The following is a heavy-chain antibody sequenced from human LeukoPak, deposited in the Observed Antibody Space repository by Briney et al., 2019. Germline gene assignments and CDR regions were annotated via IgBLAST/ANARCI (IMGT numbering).Heavy chain of an antibody. J-gene: IGHJ4*02. CDR2: INQGGSDK. Sequence: GGSLRLSCAASGFIFTDYYMGWVRQAPGRGPEWVANINQGGSDKYYVDSVKGRFTISRDNANNLLYLQMNSLRGEDTAVYYCTRDRSRAEDDWGQGTLVTVSS. CDR1: GFIFTDYY. V-gene: IGHV3-7*01. CDR3: TRDRSRAEDD. D-gene: IGHD1-14*01.